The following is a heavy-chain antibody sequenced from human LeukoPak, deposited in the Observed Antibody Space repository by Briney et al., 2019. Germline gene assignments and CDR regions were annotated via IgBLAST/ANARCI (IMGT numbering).Heavy chain of an antibody. V-gene: IGHV1-18*01. Sequence: ASVKVSCKASGYTFTSYGISWVRQAPGHALEWMGWISAYNGNTNYAQKLQGRVTMTTDTSTSTAYMELRSLRSDDTAVYYCARDRLYYGDYVGYFDYWGQGTLDTVSS. D-gene: IGHD4-17*01. CDR1: GYTFTSYG. CDR2: ISAYNGNT. J-gene: IGHJ4*02. CDR3: ARDRLYYGDYVGYFDY.